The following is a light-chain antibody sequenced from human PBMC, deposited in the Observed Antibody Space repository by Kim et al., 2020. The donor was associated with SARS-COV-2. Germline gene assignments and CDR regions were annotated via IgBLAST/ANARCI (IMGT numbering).Light chain of an antibody. CDR1: SSDVGGYNY. J-gene: IGLJ2*01. Sequence: GPSITISCPGTSSDVGGYNYVSWYQQHPGKAPKLMIYDVSKRPSGVSNRFSGSKSGNTASLTISGLQAEDEADYYCSSYTSSSSVVFGGGTQLTVL. CDR2: DVS. CDR3: SSYTSSSSVV. V-gene: IGLV2-14*04.